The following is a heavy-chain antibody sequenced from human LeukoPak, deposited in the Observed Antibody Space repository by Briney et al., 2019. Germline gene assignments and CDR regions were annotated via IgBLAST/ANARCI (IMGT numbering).Heavy chain of an antibody. J-gene: IGHJ3*02. CDR2: IYYSGST. CDR1: VGSISRDY. V-gene: IGHV4-59*08. CDR3: ARHGTAMVTGAFDI. Sequence: LETLCLTCTVSVGSISRDYWSWVRETPRRGLGWSVYIYYSGSTNYNPSLKSRVTISVDTSKNQFSLKLSSVTAADTAVYYCARHGTAMVTGAFDIWGQGTMVTVSS. D-gene: IGHD5-18*01.